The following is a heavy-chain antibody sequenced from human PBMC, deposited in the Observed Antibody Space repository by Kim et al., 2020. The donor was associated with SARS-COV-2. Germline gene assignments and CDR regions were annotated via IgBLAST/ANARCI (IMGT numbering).Heavy chain of an antibody. J-gene: IGHJ3*02. D-gene: IGHD6-19*01. CDR3: ANPLTRGDSSGWPPRFDI. Sequence: KGRFTISRDNSKNTLYLQMNSLRAEDTAVYYCANPLTRGDSSGWPPRFDIWGQGTMVTVSS. V-gene: IGHV3-30*02.